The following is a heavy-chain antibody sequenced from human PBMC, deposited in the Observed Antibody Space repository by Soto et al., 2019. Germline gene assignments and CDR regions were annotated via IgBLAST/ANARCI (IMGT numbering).Heavy chain of an antibody. CDR1: GFSLSTSGVG. D-gene: IGHD2-21*02. Sequence: QITLKESGPPLVKPTQTLTLTCTFSGFSLSTSGVGVGWIRQPPGKALEWLALIYWDDDKRYSPSLRSRLTINKDTSKNQVVPTMTNMDPVDTATYYCIQSRCGGDCLQSYASHYYYGMDVWGQGTTVTVSS. V-gene: IGHV2-5*02. J-gene: IGHJ6*02. CDR3: IQSRCGGDCLQSYASHYYYGMDV. CDR2: IYWDDDK.